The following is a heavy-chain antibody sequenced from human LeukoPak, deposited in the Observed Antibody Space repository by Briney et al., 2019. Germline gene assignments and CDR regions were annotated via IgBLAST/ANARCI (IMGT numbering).Heavy chain of an antibody. Sequence: SETLSLTCTVSGGSINNYYWSWVRQPPGAGLEWLAYIYYTGSTNYNPSLKTRLTISVDTSKNQFSLKLSSVTAADTAVYYCARVETTMVRGVIIWFDPWGQGTLVTVSS. CDR2: IYYTGST. CDR1: GGSINNYY. CDR3: ARVETTMVRGVIIWFDP. V-gene: IGHV4-59*12. J-gene: IGHJ5*02. D-gene: IGHD3-10*01.